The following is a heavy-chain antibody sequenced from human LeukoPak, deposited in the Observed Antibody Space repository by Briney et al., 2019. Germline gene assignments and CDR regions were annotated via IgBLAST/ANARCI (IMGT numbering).Heavy chain of an antibody. CDR1: GGSISSYY. CDR3: ARGRSNGWFY. D-gene: IGHD2-8*01. J-gene: IGHJ4*02. V-gene: IGHV4-59*12. CDR2: IYYSGST. Sequence: PSETLSLTCTVSGGSISSYYWSWIRQPPGKGLEWIGYIYYSGSTNYNPSPKSRVTISVDTSKNQFSLKLSSVTAADTAVYYCARGRSNGWFYWGQGTLVTVSS.